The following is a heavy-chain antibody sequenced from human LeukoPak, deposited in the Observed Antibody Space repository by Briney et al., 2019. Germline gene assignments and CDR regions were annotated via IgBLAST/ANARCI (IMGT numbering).Heavy chain of an antibody. Sequence: RASVKVSCKAFGYSFSTFGITWVRQAPGQGLEWVGWINPANDNTNFAQKFDDRVTMTTDKATSTAYMELRSLRSGDTDVYFCARYLDYYDSRYSTKTFDSWGQGTQVTVSS. V-gene: IGHV1-18*01. J-gene: IGHJ4*02. CDR1: GYSFSTFG. CDR2: INPANDNT. D-gene: IGHD3-22*01. CDR3: ARYLDYYDSRYSTKTFDS.